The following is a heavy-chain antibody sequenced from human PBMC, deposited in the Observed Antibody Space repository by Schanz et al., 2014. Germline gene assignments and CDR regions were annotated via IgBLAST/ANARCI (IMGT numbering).Heavy chain of an antibody. D-gene: IGHD5-12*01. CDR2: MYINSGST. CDR1: GFTVNTNY. V-gene: IGHV3-53*01. J-gene: IGHJ3*01. CDR3: ARDGGRDGYNLAFDV. Sequence: EVQLVESGGGLIQPGGSLRLSCAVSGFTVNTNYMSWVRQAPGKGLEWISSMYINSGSTQYADSVKGRFIISRDSSKNTLFLQMNSLRAEDTAVYFCARDGGRDGYNLAFDVWGQGTLXTVS.